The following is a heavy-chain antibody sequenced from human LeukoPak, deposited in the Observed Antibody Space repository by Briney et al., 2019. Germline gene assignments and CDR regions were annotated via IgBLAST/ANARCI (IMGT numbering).Heavy chain of an antibody. CDR1: GGSISSGDYY. CDR2: IYYSGST. Sequence: PSETLSLTCTVSGGSISSGDYYWSWIRQPPGKGLEWIGYIYYSGSTYYNPSLKSRVTISVDTSKNQFSLKLSSVTAADTAVYYCARGWGSGSYYMGYYYYGMDVWGQGTTVTVSS. V-gene: IGHV4-30-4*01. D-gene: IGHD3-10*01. CDR3: ARGWGSGSYYMGYYYYGMDV. J-gene: IGHJ6*02.